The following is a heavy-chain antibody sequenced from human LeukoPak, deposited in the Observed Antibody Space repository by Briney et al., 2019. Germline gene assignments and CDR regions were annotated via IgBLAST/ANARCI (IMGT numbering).Heavy chain of an antibody. J-gene: IGHJ4*02. Sequence: GGSLRLSCAASGFTFSSYEMNWVRQAPGKGLEWVSYTSSSGSTIYYADSVKGRFTISRDNAKNSLYLQMNSLRAEDTAVYYCAREEAAWIQPGYDYWGQGTLVTVSS. CDR1: GFTFSSYE. D-gene: IGHD5-18*01. CDR2: TSSSGSTI. CDR3: AREEAAWIQPGYDY. V-gene: IGHV3-48*03.